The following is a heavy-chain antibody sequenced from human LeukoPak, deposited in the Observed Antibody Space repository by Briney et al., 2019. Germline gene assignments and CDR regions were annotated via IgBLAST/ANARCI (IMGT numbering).Heavy chain of an antibody. CDR1: GGSISSSSYY. J-gene: IGHJ4*02. CDR3: ARRGGSGSRGDYYFDY. V-gene: IGHV4-39*01. Sequence: SETLSLTCTVSGGSISSSSYYWGWIRQPPGKGLEWIASIDYSGGIYHNPSLKSRVTTSVDTSKNQFSLKLSSVTAADTAVYYCARRGGSGSRGDYYFDYWGQGTLVTVSS. CDR2: IDYSGGI. D-gene: IGHD3-10*01.